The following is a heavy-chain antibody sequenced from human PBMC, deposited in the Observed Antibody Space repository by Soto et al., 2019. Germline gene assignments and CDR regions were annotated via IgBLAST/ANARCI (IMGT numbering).Heavy chain of an antibody. Sequence: PSETLSLTCTVSGGSISSSYWSWIRQPPGRGLEWIGDIYYRGNTNYNPSLESRVTISIDTSKKQFSLRVTSVTAADTAVYYCGRYAGYVDVWGQGTTVTVSS. V-gene: IGHV4-59*01. CDR2: IYYRGNT. D-gene: IGHD2-2*01. CDR3: GRYAGYVDV. J-gene: IGHJ6*02. CDR1: GGSISSSY.